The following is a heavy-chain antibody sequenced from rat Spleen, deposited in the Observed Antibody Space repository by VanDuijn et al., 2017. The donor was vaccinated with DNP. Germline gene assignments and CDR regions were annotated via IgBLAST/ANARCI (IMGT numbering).Heavy chain of an antibody. J-gene: IGHJ3*01. V-gene: IGHV4-2*01. CDR2: IKGDSTII. D-gene: IGHD5-1*01. CDR1: GFNFNDYW. CDR3: VTRGTGSDNWFAS. Sequence: EVKLVESGGGLVQPGRSLKLSCAPSGFNFNDYWMGWVRQAPGMGLEWIGEIKGDSTIIIHNPSMKDRFTISRDNVQNSLCLQMKNLGSYDASIYSWVTRGTGSDNWFASWCQGTLVTVSS.